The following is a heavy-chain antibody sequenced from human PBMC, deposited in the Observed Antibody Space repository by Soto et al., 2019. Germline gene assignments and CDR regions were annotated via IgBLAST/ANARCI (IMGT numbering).Heavy chain of an antibody. D-gene: IGHD6-13*01. CDR3: ARVGLYSSSWYGAFDI. J-gene: IGHJ3*02. CDR2: ISYDGSNK. V-gene: IGHV3-30*03. Sequence: GGSLRLSCAASGFTFSSYGMHWVRQAPGKGLEWVAVISYDGSNKYYADSVKGRFTISRDNAKNSLYLQMNSLRAEDTAVYYCARVGLYSSSWYGAFDIWGQGTMVTVSS. CDR1: GFTFSSYG.